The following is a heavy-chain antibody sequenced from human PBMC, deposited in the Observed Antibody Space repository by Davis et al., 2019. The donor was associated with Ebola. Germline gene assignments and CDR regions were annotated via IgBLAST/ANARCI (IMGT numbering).Heavy chain of an antibody. V-gene: IGHV3-23*01. CDR1: GFTFSSYA. J-gene: IGHJ4*02. Sequence: GESLKISCAASGFTFSSYAMSWVRQAPGKGLEWVSAISGSGGSTYYADSVKGRFTISRDNSKNTLYLQMNSLRAEDTAVYYCAKDQSTMIVVVLLSYWGQGTLVTVSS. CDR3: AKDQSTMIVVVLLSY. CDR2: ISGSGGST. D-gene: IGHD3-22*01.